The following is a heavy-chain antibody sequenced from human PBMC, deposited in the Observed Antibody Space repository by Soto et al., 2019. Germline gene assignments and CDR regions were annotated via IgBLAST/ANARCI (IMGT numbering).Heavy chain of an antibody. CDR1: GGSISSGGYY. CDR2: IYYSGST. J-gene: IGHJ6*03. V-gene: IGHV4-31*03. D-gene: IGHD2-15*01. Sequence: SETLSLTCTVSGGSISSGGYYWSWIRQHPGKGLEWIGYIYYSGSTYYNPSLKSRVTTSVGTSKTQFSLKLSSVTAADTAVYYCARDRPLSGHCSGGSCYPTNYYYYYMDVWGKGTTVTVSS. CDR3: ARDRPLSGHCSGGSCYPTNYYYYYMDV.